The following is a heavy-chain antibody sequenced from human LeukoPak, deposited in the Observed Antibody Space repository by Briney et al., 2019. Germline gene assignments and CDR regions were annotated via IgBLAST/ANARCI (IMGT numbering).Heavy chain of an antibody. J-gene: IGHJ6*03. CDR2: IYYSGST. CDR1: GGSISSSSYY. D-gene: IGHD7-27*01. Sequence: PSETLSLTCTVSGGSISSSSYYWGWIRQPPGKGLEWIGSIYYSGSTYYNPSLKSRVTISVDTSENQFSLKLSSVTAADTAVYYCAAGDDYYYYYMDVWGKGTTVTVSS. V-gene: IGHV4-39*01. CDR3: AAGDDYYYYYMDV.